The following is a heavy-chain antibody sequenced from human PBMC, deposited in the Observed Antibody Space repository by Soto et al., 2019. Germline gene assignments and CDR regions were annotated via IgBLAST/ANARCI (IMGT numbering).Heavy chain of an antibody. D-gene: IGHD2-8*02. Sequence: SETLSLTCTVSGGSMNNSYWSWIRQPPGKGLEWIGYVSYSDSSNYNPSLKSRVTISVDTSKNQFSLKLTSVTAADTAVYYCARDKITGLFDYWGQGTLVTFSS. V-gene: IGHV4-59*12. CDR3: ARDKITGLFDY. J-gene: IGHJ4*02. CDR1: GGSMNNSY. CDR2: VSYSDSS.